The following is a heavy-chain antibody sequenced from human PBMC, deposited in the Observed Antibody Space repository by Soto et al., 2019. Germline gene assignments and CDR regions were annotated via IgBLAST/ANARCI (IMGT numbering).Heavy chain of an antibody. D-gene: IGHD1-1*01. V-gene: IGHV1-18*04. CDR1: GYTFTSYG. CDR2: ISAYNGNT. CDR3: ATLNYNWNNVWYFDY. Sequence: QVPLVQSGAEVKKPGASVKVSCKASGYTFTSYGISWVLQAPGQGLEWMGWISAYNGNTNYAQKLQGRVTMTTVPSTITGNMELRSPRSDDTAVYYCATLNYNWNNVWYFDYWGQGTLVTVFS. J-gene: IGHJ4*02.